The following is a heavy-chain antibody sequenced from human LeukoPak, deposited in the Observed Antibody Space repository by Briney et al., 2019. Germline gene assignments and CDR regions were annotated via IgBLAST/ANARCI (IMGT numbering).Heavy chain of an antibody. D-gene: IGHD3-10*01. CDR1: GYTFTSYA. V-gene: IGHV1-3*01. Sequence: ASVKVSCKASGYTFTSYAIHWVRQAPGQRLEWMGWINAGNGNTKYSQKFQGRVTITRDTSASTAYMELSSLRSEDTAVYYCARPMVRGVRPYYYYGMDVWGQGTTVTVSS. CDR3: ARPMVRGVRPYYYYGMDV. CDR2: INAGNGNT. J-gene: IGHJ6*02.